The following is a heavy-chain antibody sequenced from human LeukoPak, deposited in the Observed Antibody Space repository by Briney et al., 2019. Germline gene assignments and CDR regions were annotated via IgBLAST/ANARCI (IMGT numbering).Heavy chain of an antibody. V-gene: IGHV4-59*08. CDR1: GGSISNYY. CDR3: ARHPSLYSSSWYYFDY. J-gene: IGHJ4*02. D-gene: IGHD6-13*01. Sequence: SSETLSLTCTVSGGSISNYYWSWIRQPPGKGLEWIGFIYYSGSTTYNPSLKSRVTISVDTSKNQFSLKLSSVTAADTAVYYCARHPSLYSSSWYYFDYWGQGTLVTVSS. CDR2: IYYSGST.